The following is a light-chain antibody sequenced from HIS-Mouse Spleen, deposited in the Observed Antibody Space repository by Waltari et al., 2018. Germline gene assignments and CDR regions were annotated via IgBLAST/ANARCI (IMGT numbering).Light chain of an antibody. V-gene: IGLV6-57*04. J-gene: IGLJ3*02. Sequence: NFMLTQPHSVSESPGKTVTISCTRSSGRIPSKHVQWYQQRPGSAPTTVIYEDNQRPSGVPDRFSGSIDSSSNSASLTISGLKTEDEADYYCQSYDSSNLVFGGGTKLTVL. CDR2: EDN. CDR1: SGRIPSKH. CDR3: QSYDSSNLV.